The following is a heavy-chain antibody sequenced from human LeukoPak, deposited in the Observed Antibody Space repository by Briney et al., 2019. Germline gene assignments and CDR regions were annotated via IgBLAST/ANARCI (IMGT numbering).Heavy chain of an antibody. CDR1: GFTFSSYW. CDR2: INSDGTLM. CDR3: AKDGGLWVSAHWGDS. J-gene: IGHJ4*02. Sequence: PGGSLRLSCAASGFTFSSYWMHWVRQAPGKGLVWVSRINSDGTLMSYADSVKGRFTISRDNAKNTLYLQMNSLRAEDTAVYYCAKDGGLWVSAHWGDSWGRGTLVTVSS. D-gene: IGHD7-27*01. V-gene: IGHV3-74*01.